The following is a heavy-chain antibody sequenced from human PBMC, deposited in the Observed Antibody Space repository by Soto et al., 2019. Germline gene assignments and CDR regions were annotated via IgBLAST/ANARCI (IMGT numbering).Heavy chain of an antibody. CDR2: AFDFGST. CDR3: ARLIEGYPPHNYFDP. J-gene: IGHJ5*02. D-gene: IGHD2-15*01. Sequence: SETLSLTCSVSGDSVKSSYWAWIRQSPGRAPEWVGYAFDFGSTGYHPSLKGRLTISMDTSKNQVSLSLRSVTVADTGIYYCARLIEGYPPHNYFDPWGQGTLVTVSS. V-gene: IGHV4-59*02. CDR1: GDSVKSSY.